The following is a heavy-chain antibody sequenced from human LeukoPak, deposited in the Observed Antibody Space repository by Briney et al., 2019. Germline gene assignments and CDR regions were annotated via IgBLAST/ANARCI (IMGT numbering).Heavy chain of an antibody. CDR1: GYSFTNYW. CDR2: IYLGDSDI. V-gene: IGHV5-51*01. CDR3: ARPPYCSSTSCYLFDY. D-gene: IGHD2-2*01. J-gene: IGHJ4*01. Sequence: SGESLKISCKGSGYSFTNYWIGWVRQMPGKGLEWMGIIYLGDSDIRYSPSFQGQVTISADKSISTAYLQWSSLKASDTAMYFCARPPYCSSTSCYLFDYWGQGTLVTVSS.